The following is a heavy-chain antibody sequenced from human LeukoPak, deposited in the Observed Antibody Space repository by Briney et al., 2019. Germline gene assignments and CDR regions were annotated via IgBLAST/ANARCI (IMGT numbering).Heavy chain of an antibody. D-gene: IGHD3-16*01. Sequence: GGSLRLSCGGSGFTFSRYPIHWVRQIPGKGLQWVAVVSYKGIHKFYADSVKGRFTISRDSSKNMVFLQMSSLRVDDSALYYCVRDRFTDTYLDSFDVWGQGVRVIVSS. CDR3: VRDRFTDTYLDSFDV. J-gene: IGHJ3*01. CDR1: GFTFSRYP. CDR2: VSYKGIHK. V-gene: IGHV3-30*04.